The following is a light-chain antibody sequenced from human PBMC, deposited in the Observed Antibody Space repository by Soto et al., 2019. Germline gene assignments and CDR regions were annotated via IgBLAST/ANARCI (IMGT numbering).Light chain of an antibody. V-gene: IGLV1-40*01. CDR3: QSYDSSLSGYV. CDR2: GST. Sequence: QLVLTQPPSVSGAPGQRVTISCTGSSSNLGAYYDVHWYQQLPGTAPKLLIYGSTNRPSGVPDRFSGSKAGASASLAITGLQAEDEADYYCQSYDSSLSGYVFGAGTKVTVL. J-gene: IGLJ1*01. CDR1: SSNLGAYYD.